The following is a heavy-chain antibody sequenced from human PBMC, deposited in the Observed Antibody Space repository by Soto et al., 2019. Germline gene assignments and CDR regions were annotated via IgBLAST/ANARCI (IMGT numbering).Heavy chain of an antibody. V-gene: IGHV1-69*01. J-gene: IGHJ5*02. CDR3: ARGCIPGTSCYGGFDP. CDR2: IIPIFGTA. CDR1: GGTFSSYA. Sequence: QVQLVQSGAEVKKPGSSVKVSCKASGGTFSSYAISWVRQAPGQGLEGMGGIIPIFGTANYAQKFQGRVTITADESTSTAYMELSSLRSEDTAVYYCARGCIPGTSCYGGFDPWGQGTLVTVSS. D-gene: IGHD2-2*01.